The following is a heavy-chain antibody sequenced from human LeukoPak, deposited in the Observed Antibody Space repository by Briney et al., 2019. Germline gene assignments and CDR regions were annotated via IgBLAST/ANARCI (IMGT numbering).Heavy chain of an antibody. CDR3: ARAPQYSGSYYADY. J-gene: IGHJ4*02. Sequence: ASVKVSCKASGYTFTSYDINWVRQATGQGLEWMGWMNPNSGNTGYAQKFQGRVTMTRNTSISTAYMELSSLRSEDTAVYYCARAPQYSGSYYADYWGQGTLVTVSS. CDR1: GYTFTSYD. V-gene: IGHV1-8*01. D-gene: IGHD1-26*01. CDR2: MNPNSGNT.